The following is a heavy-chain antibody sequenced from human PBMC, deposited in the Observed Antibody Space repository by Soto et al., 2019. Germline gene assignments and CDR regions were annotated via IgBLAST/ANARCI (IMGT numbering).Heavy chain of an antibody. Sequence: GGSLRLSCAASGFTFSSYSMNWVRQAPGKGLEWVSYISSSSSTIYYADSVKGRFTISRDNAKNSLYLQMNSLRDEDTAVYYCARDTVLSVSSGFVDYWGQGTLVTVSS. CDR2: ISSSSSTI. J-gene: IGHJ4*02. V-gene: IGHV3-48*02. CDR1: GFTFSSYS. CDR3: ARDTVLSVSSGFVDY. D-gene: IGHD3-22*01.